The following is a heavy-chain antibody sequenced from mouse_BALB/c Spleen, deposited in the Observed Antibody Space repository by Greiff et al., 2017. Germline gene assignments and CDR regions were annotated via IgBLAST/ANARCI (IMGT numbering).Heavy chain of an antibody. J-gene: IGHJ4*01. CDR3: AYITTRAMDY. D-gene: IGHD2-4*01. CDR2: IDPANGNT. CDR1: GFNIKDTY. Sequence: VQLKESGAELVKPGASVKLSCTASGFNIKDTYMHWVKQRPEQGLEWIGRIDPANGNTKYDPKFQGKATITADTSSNTAYLQLSSLTSEDTAVYYCAYITTRAMDYWGQGTSVTVSS. V-gene: IGHV14-3*02.